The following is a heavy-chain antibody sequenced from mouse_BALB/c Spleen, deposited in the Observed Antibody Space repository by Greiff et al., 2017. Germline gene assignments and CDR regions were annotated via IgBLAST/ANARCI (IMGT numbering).Heavy chain of an antibody. D-gene: IGHD2-2*01. CDR1: GFNIKDYY. CDR3: NRGLEAY. J-gene: IGHJ3*01. Sequence: EVQLQQSGAELVRSGASVKLSCTASGFNIKDYYMHWVKQRPKQGLEWIGWIDPENGDTEYAPKFQGKATMTADTSSNTAYLQLSSLTSEDTAVYYCNRGLEAYWGQGTLVTVSA. V-gene: IGHV14-4*02. CDR2: IDPENGDT.